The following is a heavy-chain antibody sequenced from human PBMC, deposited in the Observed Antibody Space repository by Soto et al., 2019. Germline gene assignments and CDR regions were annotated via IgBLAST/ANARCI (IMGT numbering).Heavy chain of an antibody. V-gene: IGHV1-69*08. CDR2: IIPILGIA. D-gene: IGHD2-8*01. J-gene: IGHJ6*02. Sequence: QVQLVQSGAEVKKPGSSVKVSCKASGGTFSSYTISWVRQAPGQGLEWMGRIIPILGIANYAQKFQGRVTITADKSTSTAYMELGSLRSEDTAVYYCARDLGTSIGLNPFYYYGMDVWGQGTTVTVSS. CDR3: ARDLGTSIGLNPFYYYGMDV. CDR1: GGTFSSYT.